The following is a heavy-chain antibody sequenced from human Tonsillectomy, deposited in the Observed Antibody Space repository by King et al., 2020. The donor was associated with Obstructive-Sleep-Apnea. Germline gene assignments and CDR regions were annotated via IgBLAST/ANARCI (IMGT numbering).Heavy chain of an antibody. D-gene: IGHD1-26*01. CDR2: ISYDGSNK. CDR1: GFTFSSYA. J-gene: IGHJ6*02. Sequence: VQLVESGGGVVQPGRSLRLSCAASGFTFSSYAMHWVRQAPGKGLEGVAVISYDGSNKYYADSVKGRFTISRDNSKNTLYLQMNSLRAEDTAVYYCARSGSYSYYYYGMDIWGQGTTVTVSS. V-gene: IGHV3-30*04. CDR3: ARSGSYSYYYYGMDI.